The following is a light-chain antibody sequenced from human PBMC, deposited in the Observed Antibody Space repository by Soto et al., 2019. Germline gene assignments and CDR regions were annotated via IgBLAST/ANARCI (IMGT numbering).Light chain of an antibody. CDR1: NSDIGGYYF. V-gene: IGLV2-11*01. CDR3: CSYAGNYNFWV. J-gene: IGLJ3*02. CDR2: DVS. Sequence: QSALTQPRSVSGSPGQSVTISCTGTNSDIGGYYFVSWYQQHPGKVPKVIIYDVSRRPSGVPDRFSGSKSGNTASLTISGLQAEDEADYYCCSYAGNYNFWVFGGGTKLTVL.